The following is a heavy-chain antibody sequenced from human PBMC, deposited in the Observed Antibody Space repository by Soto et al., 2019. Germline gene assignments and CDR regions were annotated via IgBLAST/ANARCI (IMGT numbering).Heavy chain of an antibody. CDR2: ISFDGSRT. V-gene: IGHV3-30*14. CDR1: GFLLSNYA. D-gene: IGHD3-22*01. Sequence: QVQLVESGGGVVQPGRSLRLSCAASGFLLSNYAMHWVRQAPGKGLEWLGVISFDGSRTHYAGSMEGRFTISRDTSKNTLYLQMNGLRAEDTALYFCGREQNSGYYRTADYWGQGTLVTVSS. CDR3: GREQNSGYYRTADY. J-gene: IGHJ4*02.